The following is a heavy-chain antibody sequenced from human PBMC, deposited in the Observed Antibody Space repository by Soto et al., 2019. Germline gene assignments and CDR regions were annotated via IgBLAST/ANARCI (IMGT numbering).Heavy chain of an antibody. CDR2: INDRGPI. V-gene: IGHV4-34*01. J-gene: IGHJ2*01. CDR1: GGSFSGYY. Sequence: QVQLQQWGAGPLRPLETLSLTCGVSGGSFSGYYWAWIRQSPGKGLEWIGEINDRGPINYNPSLKSRVRISVDPSKNHYSVSLRSVTAADTAVYYCARESHDILTGPPWVWYFDLWGRGTLVTVSS. D-gene: IGHD3-9*01. CDR3: ARESHDILTGPPWVWYFDL.